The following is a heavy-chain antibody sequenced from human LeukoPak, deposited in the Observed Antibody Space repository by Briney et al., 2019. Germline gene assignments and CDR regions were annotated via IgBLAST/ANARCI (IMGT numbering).Heavy chain of an antibody. D-gene: IGHD3-3*01. CDR1: GYTFTGYY. V-gene: IGHV1-2*02. Sequence: ASVKVSCKASGYTFTGYYMHWVRQAPGQGLEWMGWINPNSGGTNYAQKFQGRVTMTRDTSISTAYMELSRLRSEDTAVYYCARGHYDFWSGYSPYPYYYYYMDVWGKGPRSPSP. J-gene: IGHJ6*03. CDR3: ARGHYDFWSGYSPYPYYYYYMDV. CDR2: INPNSGGT.